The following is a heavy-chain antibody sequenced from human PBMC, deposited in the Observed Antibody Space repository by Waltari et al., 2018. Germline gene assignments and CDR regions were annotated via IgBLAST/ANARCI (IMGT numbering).Heavy chain of an antibody. CDR1: GCTSRSYA. CDR2: IIPIFGTA. J-gene: IGHJ6*02. V-gene: IGHV1-69*12. Sequence: QVQLVQSAAEVKKPGSSVTVSCKASGCTSRSYAIIWVRPAPRTVLEWMGGIIPIFGTANYAQKFQGRVTITADESTSTAYMELSSLRSEDTAVYYCARGDIKNYYGMDVWGQGTTVTVSS. CDR3: ARGDIKNYYGMDV.